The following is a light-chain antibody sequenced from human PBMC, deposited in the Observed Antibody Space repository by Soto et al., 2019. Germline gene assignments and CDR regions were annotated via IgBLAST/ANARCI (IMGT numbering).Light chain of an antibody. CDR1: RTITTY. CDR3: QQTYSDIS. V-gene: IGKV1-39*01. Sequence: DVRMTQSPSSLSASVGDTITITCRARRTITTYLNWFQQKPGEPPRLLIYGASTLHDGVPSRFSGSGSGADFTLTISGLQPEDFASDLCQQTYSDISFGGGTKV. J-gene: IGKJ4*01. CDR2: GAS.